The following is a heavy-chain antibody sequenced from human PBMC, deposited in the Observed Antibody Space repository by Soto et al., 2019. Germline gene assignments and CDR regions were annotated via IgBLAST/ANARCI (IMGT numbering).Heavy chain of an antibody. V-gene: IGHV3-23*01. CDR3: AKDLTSGWYRGAFDI. D-gene: IGHD6-19*01. Sequence: GGSLRLSCAVSGFTFSSYATNWVRQAPGRGLEWVSVISGSGGSTYYVDSVKGRFTISRDNSKNTMYLQMNSLRAEDTAVYYCAKDLTSGWYRGAFDIWGQGTMVTVSS. J-gene: IGHJ3*02. CDR2: ISGSGGST. CDR1: GFTFSSYA.